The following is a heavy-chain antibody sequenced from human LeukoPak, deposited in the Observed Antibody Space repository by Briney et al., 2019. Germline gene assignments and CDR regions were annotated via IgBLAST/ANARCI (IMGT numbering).Heavy chain of an antibody. CDR3: ARLAAVPG. Sequence: ASVKVSCKASGYTFTDYYLHWVRQAPGQGLEWMGWIHPNSGGTNYAQKFQGRVAMTRDTSVSTAYMELSSLRSDDTAVYYCARLAAVPGWGQGTLVTVSS. CDR2: IHPNSGGT. D-gene: IGHD6-19*01. V-gene: IGHV1-2*02. J-gene: IGHJ1*01. CDR1: GYTFTDYY.